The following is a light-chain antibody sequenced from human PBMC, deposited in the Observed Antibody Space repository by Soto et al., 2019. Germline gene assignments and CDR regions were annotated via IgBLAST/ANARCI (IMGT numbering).Light chain of an antibody. CDR2: LNSDGRH. V-gene: IGLV4-69*01. J-gene: IGLJ2*01. Sequence: QSVLTQSPSASASLGASVKLTCTLSSGHSSYAIAWHQQQPEKGPRYLMKLNSDGRHSKGDGIPDRFSGSSSGTERYLTISSLQSEDEGDYYCQTWGTGILVFGGGTQLTVL. CDR1: SGHSSYA. CDR3: QTWGTGILV.